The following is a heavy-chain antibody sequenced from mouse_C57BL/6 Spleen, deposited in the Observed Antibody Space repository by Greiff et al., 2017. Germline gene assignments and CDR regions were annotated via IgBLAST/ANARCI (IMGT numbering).Heavy chain of an antibody. CDR1: GYTFTSYW. D-gene: IGHD2-5*01. CDR3: AVYYSNAWFAY. Sequence: QVQLQQPGAELVRPGSSVKLSCKASGYTFTSYWMHWVKQRPIQGLEWIGNIDPSDSETHYNQKFKDKATLTVDKSSSTAYMQLSSLTSEDSAVYYCAVYYSNAWFAYWGQGTLVTVSA. J-gene: IGHJ3*01. V-gene: IGHV1-52*01. CDR2: IDPSDSET.